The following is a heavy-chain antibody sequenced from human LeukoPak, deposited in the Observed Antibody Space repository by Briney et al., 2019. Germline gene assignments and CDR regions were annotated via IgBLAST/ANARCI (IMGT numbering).Heavy chain of an antibody. J-gene: IGHJ4*02. V-gene: IGHV1-2*02. CDR1: GYTFTGYY. D-gene: IGHD2-8*02. CDR2: INPNSGGT. CDR3: ARSGRAATAKYYFDY. Sequence: ASVKVSCKASGYTFTGYYMHWVRQAPGQGLEWMGWINPNSGGTNYAQKFQGRVTMTRDTSISTAYMGLSRLRSDDTAVYYCARSGRAATAKYYFDYWGQGTLVTVSS.